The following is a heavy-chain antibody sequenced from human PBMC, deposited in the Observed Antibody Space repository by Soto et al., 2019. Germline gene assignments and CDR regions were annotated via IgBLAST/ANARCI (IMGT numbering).Heavy chain of an antibody. CDR2: ISYDGSNK. J-gene: IGHJ6*02. Sequence: QVQLVESGGGVVQPGRSLRLSCAASGFTFSSYGMHWVRQAPGKGLEWVAVISYDGSNKYYADSVKGRFTISRDNSKNTLYLQMNSLRAEDTAVYYCAKDHSQPKAIPYDFWSGLRGMYGMDVWGQGTTVTVSS. CDR3: AKDHSQPKAIPYDFWSGLRGMYGMDV. V-gene: IGHV3-30*18. CDR1: GFTFSSYG. D-gene: IGHD3-3*01.